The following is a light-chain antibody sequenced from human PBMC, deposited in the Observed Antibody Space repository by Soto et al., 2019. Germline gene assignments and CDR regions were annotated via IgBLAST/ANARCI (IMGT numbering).Light chain of an antibody. V-gene: IGKV3-15*01. Sequence: DIVMTQTPPSLCVSARKRQALSCRASQSVSTNVAWYQHKPGQAPRLLIYDASSRATGTPARFSASGSGTEFTLTINSLQSEDFAIYYCQQHNDWPRTFGQGTKVDIK. CDR2: DAS. CDR3: QQHNDWPRT. J-gene: IGKJ1*01. CDR1: QSVSTN.